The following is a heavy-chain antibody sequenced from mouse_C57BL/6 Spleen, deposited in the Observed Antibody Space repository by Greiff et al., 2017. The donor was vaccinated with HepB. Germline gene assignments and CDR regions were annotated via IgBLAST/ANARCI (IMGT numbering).Heavy chain of an antibody. CDR1: GYTFTSYW. D-gene: IGHD5-2*01. CDR3: ARWGEYVY. CDR2: IYPADGYT. V-gene: IGHV1-50*01. Sequence: QVQLQQPGAELVKPGASVKLSCKASGYTFTSYWMQWVKQRPGQGLAWIGEIYPADGYTNYNQKFKGKATLTVDTSSSTAYVQLSSLTSEDSAVYYCARWGEYVYWGQGTTLTVSS. J-gene: IGHJ2*01.